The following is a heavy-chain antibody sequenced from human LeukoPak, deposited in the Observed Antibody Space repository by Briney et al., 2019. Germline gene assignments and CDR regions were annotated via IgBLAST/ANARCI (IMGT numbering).Heavy chain of an antibody. CDR3: ARERVVMGLDY. CDR2: IYYSGST. CDR1: GGSISSGDYY. J-gene: IGHJ4*02. V-gene: IGHV4-30-4*01. Sequence: SETLSLTCTVSGGSISSGDYYWSWIRQPPGKGLEWIGYIYYSGSTYYNPSLKSRVTISVDTSKNQFSLKLSSVTAADTAMYYCARERVVMGLDYWGQGTLVTVSS. D-gene: IGHD3-3*01.